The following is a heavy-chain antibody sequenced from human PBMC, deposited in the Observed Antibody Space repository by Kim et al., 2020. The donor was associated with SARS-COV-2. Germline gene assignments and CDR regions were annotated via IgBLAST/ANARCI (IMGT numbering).Heavy chain of an antibody. Sequence: GGSLRLFCAASGFTFSSYAMSWVRQAPGKGLEWVSAISGSGGSTYYADSVKGRFTISRDNSKNTLYLQMNSLRAEDTAVYYCAKDLAVVVVAATDYWGQGTLVTVSS. CDR2: ISGSGGST. CDR3: AKDLAVVVVAATDY. V-gene: IGHV3-23*01. J-gene: IGHJ4*02. CDR1: GFTFSSYA. D-gene: IGHD2-15*01.